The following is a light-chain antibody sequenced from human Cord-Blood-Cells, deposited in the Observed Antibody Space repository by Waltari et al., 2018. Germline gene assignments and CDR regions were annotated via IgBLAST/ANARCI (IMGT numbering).Light chain of an antibody. CDR2: GAS. Sequence: EIVMTQSPAPLSVSPGERATISCRASQSVSSNLAWDQQKPGQAPRLLIYGASTRATGIPARFSGSGSGTEFTLTISSLQSEDFAVYYCQQYNNWPWTFGQGTKVEIK. V-gene: IGKV3-15*01. J-gene: IGKJ1*01. CDR3: QQYNNWPWT. CDR1: QSVSSN.